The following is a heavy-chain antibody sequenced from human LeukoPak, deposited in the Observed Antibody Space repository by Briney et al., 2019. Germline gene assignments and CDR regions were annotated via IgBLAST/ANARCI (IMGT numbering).Heavy chain of an antibody. CDR3: ARDMFSYSSGSYFGLDY. V-gene: IGHV4-4*07. D-gene: IGHD3-10*01. Sequence: SETLSLTCTVSGGSINSYYWSWIRQPAGKGLEGIGRISYSGNTDYNPSLKGRVTMSVEASKRQVSLKLRSVTAADTAMYYCARDMFSYSSGSYFGLDYWGQGTLLTVSS. CDR1: GGSINSYY. J-gene: IGHJ4*02. CDR2: ISYSGNT.